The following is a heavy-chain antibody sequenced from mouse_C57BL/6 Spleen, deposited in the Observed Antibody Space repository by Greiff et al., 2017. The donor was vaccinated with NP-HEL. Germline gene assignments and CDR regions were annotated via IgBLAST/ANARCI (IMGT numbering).Heavy chain of an antibody. J-gene: IGHJ4*01. Sequence: QVQLKQSGPGLVQPSQSLSITCTVSGFSLTSSGVHWVRQSPGQGLEWLGVIWSGGSTDYNAAFISRLSISKDNSKSQVFFKMNSLQADDTAIYYCASPITTDYYAMDYWGQGTSVTVSS. D-gene: IGHD1-1*01. CDR2: IWSGGST. CDR1: GFSLTSSG. CDR3: ASPITTDYYAMDY. V-gene: IGHV2-2*01.